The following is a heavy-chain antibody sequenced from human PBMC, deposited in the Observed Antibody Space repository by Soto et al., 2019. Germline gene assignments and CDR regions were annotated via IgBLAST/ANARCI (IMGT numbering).Heavy chain of an antibody. CDR3: YKYTQPGYDYDSSGYSVWFDP. V-gene: IGHV3-23*01. CDR2: ISGSGGST. CDR1: GFTFNSYA. Sequence: GGSLRLSCAASGFTFNSYAMSWVRQAPGKGLEWVSAISGSGGSTYYADSVKGRFTISRDNSKNTLYLQMNSLRAEDTAVYSCYKYTQPGYDYDSSGYSVWFDPWGQGTLVTVSS. J-gene: IGHJ5*02. D-gene: IGHD3-22*01.